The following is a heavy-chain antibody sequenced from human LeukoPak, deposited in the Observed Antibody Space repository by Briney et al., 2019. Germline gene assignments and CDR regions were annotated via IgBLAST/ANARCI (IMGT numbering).Heavy chain of an antibody. CDR3: ARDLGANPPDAFDI. V-gene: IGHV3-7*01. CDR2: IKQDGSEK. D-gene: IGHD1-26*01. CDR1: GFTFSSYW. J-gene: IGHJ3*02. Sequence: GGSLRLSCAASGFTFSSYWMSWVRQAPGKGLEWVANIKQDGSEKYYVDSVKGRFTISRDNAKNSLYLQMNSLRAEDTAVYYCARDLGANPPDAFDIWGQGTMVTVSS.